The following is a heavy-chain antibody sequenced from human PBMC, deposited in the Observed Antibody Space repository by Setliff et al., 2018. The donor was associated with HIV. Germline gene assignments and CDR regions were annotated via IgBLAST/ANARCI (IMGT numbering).Heavy chain of an antibody. CDR1: GFSFGDNA. V-gene: IGHV3-23*01. CDR2: ISGSGSSK. CDR3: ATAPQRCSGALCSPLSLNY. Sequence: GGSLRLSCRASGFSFGDNAMTWVRQAPGKGLEWVSSISGSGSSKFSADSVKGRFTISRDSSRNTLYLQMSSLTVEDTAVYYCATAPQRCSGALCSPLSLNYWGPGTLVTVSS. J-gene: IGHJ4*02. D-gene: IGHD2-15*01.